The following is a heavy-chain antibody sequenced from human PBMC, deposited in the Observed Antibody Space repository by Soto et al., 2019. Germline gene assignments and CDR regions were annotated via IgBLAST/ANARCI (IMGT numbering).Heavy chain of an antibody. D-gene: IGHD1-26*01. J-gene: IGHJ4*02. CDR3: ARGGLGSYFFDY. V-gene: IGHV4-59*01. CDR2: IYYSGST. CDR1: GGSISSYY. Sequence: PSETLSLTCTVSGGSISSYYWSWIRQPPGKGLEWIGYIYYSGSTNYNPSLKSRVTISVDTSKNQFSLKLSSVTAADTAVYYCARGGLGSYFFDYWGQGTRVTVSS.